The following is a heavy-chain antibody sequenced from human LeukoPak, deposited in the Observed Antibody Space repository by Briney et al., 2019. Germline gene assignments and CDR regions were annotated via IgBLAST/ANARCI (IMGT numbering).Heavy chain of an antibody. J-gene: IGHJ1*01. V-gene: IGHV1-3*04. CDR3: ARVPLDDASRHYYPH. CDR2: INTGNGNT. D-gene: IGHD3-10*01. Sequence: ASVKVSCKTSGYTFTNYGMHWVRKAPRQSPEWMGWINTGNGNTKSSQKFQDRVTLTRDTSASTAYMELNSLSSEDTAVYYCARVPLDDASRHYYPHWGQGTLVTVSS. CDR1: GYTFTNYG.